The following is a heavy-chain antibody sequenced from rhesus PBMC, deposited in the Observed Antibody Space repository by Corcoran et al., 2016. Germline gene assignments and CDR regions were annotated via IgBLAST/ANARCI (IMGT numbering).Heavy chain of an antibody. Sequence: EVQLVESGGGLAQPGGSLRLSCVGSGFTFSIYGFHWVRQAPGKGLEWVAVISSDGSKKDFADSVKERINISRDNSKNTLYLQMSNLRLEDTAVYYCTRFDYWGQGVLVTVSS. V-gene: IGHV3-54*02. CDR1: GFTFSIYG. CDR3: TRFDY. CDR2: ISSDGSKK. J-gene: IGHJ4*01.